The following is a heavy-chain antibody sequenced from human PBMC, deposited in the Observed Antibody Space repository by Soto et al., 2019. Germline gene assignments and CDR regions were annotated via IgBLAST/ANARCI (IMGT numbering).Heavy chain of an antibody. J-gene: IGHJ5*02. CDR1: GGSISSSSYY. CDR3: AEAAAATHDHNNWFDP. CDR2: IYYSGST. V-gene: IGHV4-39*01. Sequence: PSETLSLTCTVSGGSISSSSYYWGWIRQPPGKGLEWIGSIYYSGSTYYNPSLKSRVTISVDTSKNQFSLKLSSVTAADTAVYYCAEAAAATHDHNNWFDPWGQGTLVTVSS. D-gene: IGHD6-13*01.